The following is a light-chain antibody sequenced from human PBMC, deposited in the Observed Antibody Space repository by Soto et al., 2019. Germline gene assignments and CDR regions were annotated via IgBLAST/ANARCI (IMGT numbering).Light chain of an antibody. J-gene: IGKJ1*01. CDR1: QSISSS. V-gene: IGKV1-5*01. CDR2: DAS. CDR3: QHYSTYSA. Sequence: DIQMTQSPSTLSASVGDRVTITCRASQSISSSLAWYQQKPGKAPKLLIYDASNLESGVPSIFSGSGSGTEFTLTISSLPPDDFATYYCQHYSTYSAFGEGIRVEIK.